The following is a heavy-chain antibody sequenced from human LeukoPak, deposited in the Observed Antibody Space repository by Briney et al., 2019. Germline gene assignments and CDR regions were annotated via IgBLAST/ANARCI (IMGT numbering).Heavy chain of an antibody. D-gene: IGHD2-2*02. CDR1: GFTFSSYA. CDR2: ISGSGGST. J-gene: IGHJ6*02. V-gene: IGHV3-23*01. CDR3: AKDQNCSSTSCYIPILYYSYYHYGMDV. Sequence: PGGSLRLSCAASGFTFSSYAMSWVRQAPGKGLEWVSAISGSGGSTYYADSGKGRFTISRDNSKNTLSLQMNSLRAEDTAVYYCAKDQNCSSTSCYIPILYYSYYHYGMDVWGQGTTVTVSS.